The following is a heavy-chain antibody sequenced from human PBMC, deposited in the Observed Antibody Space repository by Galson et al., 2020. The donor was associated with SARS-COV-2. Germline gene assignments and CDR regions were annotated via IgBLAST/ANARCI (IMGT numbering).Heavy chain of an antibody. Sequence: ASVKVSCKASGYTFTSYYMHWVRQAPGQGLEWMGIINPSGGSTSYAQKFQGRVTMTRDTSTSTVYMELSSLRSEDTAVYYCARAWVELTIFGVVMNAFDIWGQGTMVTVSS. CDR3: ARAWVELTIFGVVMNAFDI. CDR2: INPSGGST. J-gene: IGHJ3*02. CDR1: GYTFTSYY. V-gene: IGHV1-46*03. D-gene: IGHD3-3*01.